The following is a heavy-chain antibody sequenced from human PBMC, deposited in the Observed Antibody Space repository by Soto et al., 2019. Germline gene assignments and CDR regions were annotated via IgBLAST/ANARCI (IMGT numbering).Heavy chain of an antibody. V-gene: IGHV5-51*01. CDR2: IYPRDSDT. CDR3: ARTRVSHAFEI. D-gene: IGHD3-3*01. CDR1: GFSFTSYW. Sequence: GESLKISCKGSGFSFTSYWIGWVRQMPGKGLECMGIIYPRDSDTRYNPSFQGQVTISVDESISTAYLQWSSLETSDTAIYYCARTRVSHAFEIWGQGTMVTVSS. J-gene: IGHJ3*02.